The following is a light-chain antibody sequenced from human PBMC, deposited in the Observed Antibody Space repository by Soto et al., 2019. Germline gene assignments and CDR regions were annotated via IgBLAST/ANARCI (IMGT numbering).Light chain of an antibody. Sequence: DIQMTQSPSTLSASVGDRVTITCRASQSISSWLAWYQQKPGKAPKVLIYKASSLESGVPSRFSGSGSGTEFTLTSSSLQPDEFATYYCQQYHSYRTFGQGTKVEIK. CDR2: KAS. V-gene: IGKV1-5*03. CDR3: QQYHSYRT. J-gene: IGKJ1*01. CDR1: QSISSW.